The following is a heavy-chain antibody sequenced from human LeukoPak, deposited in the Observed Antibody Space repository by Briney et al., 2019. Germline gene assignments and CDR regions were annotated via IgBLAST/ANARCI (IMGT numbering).Heavy chain of an antibody. J-gene: IGHJ5*02. CDR2: IHYSGAT. D-gene: IGHD3-10*01. CDR3: TRKGEHYYDSGKLWPAWFDL. Sequence: SETLSLTCTVSGGSISSYYWSWIRQPPGKGLEWIGYIHYSGATDYNPSLKSRVTISIDTSKNQVSLKLTSVTAADTAVYYCTRKGEHYYDSGKLWPAWFDLWGQGTLVTVSS. CDR1: GGSISSYY. V-gene: IGHV4-59*01.